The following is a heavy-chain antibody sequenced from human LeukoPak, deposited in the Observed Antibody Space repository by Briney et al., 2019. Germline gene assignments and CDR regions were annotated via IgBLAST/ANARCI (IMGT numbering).Heavy chain of an antibody. CDR1: GGTFRSYA. J-gene: IGHJ3*02. V-gene: IGHV1-69*13. D-gene: IGHD3-22*01. Sequence: SVKVSCKASGGTFRSYAISWVRQAPGQGLEWMGGIIPVFGTANYAQKFQGRVTITADESTSTAYMELSSLRSEDTAVYYCARDLRSSGYYWLTTFDIWGQGTMVTVSS. CDR2: IIPVFGTA. CDR3: ARDLRSSGYYWLTTFDI.